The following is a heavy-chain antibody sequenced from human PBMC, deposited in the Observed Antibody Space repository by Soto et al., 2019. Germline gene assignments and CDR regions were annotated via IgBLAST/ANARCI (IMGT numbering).Heavy chain of an antibody. J-gene: IGHJ4*02. D-gene: IGHD3-10*01. Sequence: QVQVVESGGGVVQPGRSLRLSCVASGFTFSNFGMHWVRQAPGKGLEWVAVIWHDGKNKYYADSAKGRFTVSRDNSKNPLYVQMNSLTAEDTAVYYCAGDPGEDEAMDYWGQGTLVTVSS. CDR2: IWHDGKNK. CDR1: GFTFSNFG. V-gene: IGHV3-33*01. CDR3: AGDPGEDEAMDY.